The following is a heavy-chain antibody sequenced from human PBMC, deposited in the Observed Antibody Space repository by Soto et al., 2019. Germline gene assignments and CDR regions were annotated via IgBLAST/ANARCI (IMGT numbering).Heavy chain of an antibody. D-gene: IGHD1-26*01. V-gene: IGHV3-30-3*01. CDR3: ARDREGMDV. J-gene: IGHJ6*02. Sequence: GGSLRLSCAASGFTFSSYAMHWVRQAPGKGLEWVAVISYDGSNKYYADSVKGRLTISRDNSKNTLYLQMNSLRAEDTAVYYCARDREGMDVWGQGTTVTVSS. CDR1: GFTFSSYA. CDR2: ISYDGSNK.